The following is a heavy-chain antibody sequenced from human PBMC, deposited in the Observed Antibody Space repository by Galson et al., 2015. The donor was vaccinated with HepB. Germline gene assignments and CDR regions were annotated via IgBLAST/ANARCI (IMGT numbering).Heavy chain of an antibody. CDR3: ARDRGIVGATYDY. D-gene: IGHD1-26*01. CDR2: ISAYSGNT. CDR1: GYTFTSYG. V-gene: IGHV1-18*04. Sequence: SVKVSCKASGYTFTSYGITWVRQAPGQGLEWMARISAYSGNTNSAQKLQGRVTMTTDTSTSTAYMELRSLRSDDTAVYYCARDRGIVGATYDYWGQGTLVTVSS. J-gene: IGHJ4*02.